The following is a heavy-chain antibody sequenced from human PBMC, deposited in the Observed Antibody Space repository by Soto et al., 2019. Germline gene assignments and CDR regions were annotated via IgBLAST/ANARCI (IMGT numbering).Heavy chain of an antibody. CDR3: ARPLSPALDSNSHRYPHYYYYYYGMDV. J-gene: IGHJ6*02. V-gene: IGHV1-69*13. CDR1: GGTFSSYA. CDR2: IIPIFGTA. Sequence: RASVKVSCKASGGTFSSYAISWVRQAPGQGLEWMGGIIPIFGTANYAQKFQGRVTITADESTSTAYMELSSLRSEDTAVYYCARPLSPALDSNSHRYPHYYYYYYGMDVWGQGTTVTVSS. D-gene: IGHD4-4*01.